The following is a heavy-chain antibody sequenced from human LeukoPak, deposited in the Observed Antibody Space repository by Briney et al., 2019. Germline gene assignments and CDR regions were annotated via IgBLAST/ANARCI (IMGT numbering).Heavy chain of an antibody. J-gene: IGHJ3*02. CDR1: GGSISSYY. D-gene: IGHD3-10*01. Sequence: SETLSLTCAVSGGSISSYYWSWIRQPPGKGLEWIGYIYYSGSTNYNPSLKSRVTISVDTSKNQFSLKLSSVTAADTAVYYCARFGYYGSGSYYLRAFDIWGQGTMVTVSS. CDR3: ARFGYYGSGSYYLRAFDI. CDR2: IYYSGST. V-gene: IGHV4-59*12.